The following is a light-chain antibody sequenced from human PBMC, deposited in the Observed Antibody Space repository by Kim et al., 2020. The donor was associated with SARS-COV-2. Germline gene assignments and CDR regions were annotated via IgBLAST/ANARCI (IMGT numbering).Light chain of an antibody. J-gene: IGKJ2*01. Sequence: EIVMTQSPGTLSVSPGERATLSCRASQSVGTNLAWYQHKPGQPPRLLIYGASTRAPGVPGRFSGTGSGTDFTLTVSSLQSEDFAVYFYHRYNDWPPGGTFGQGTKLEI. V-gene: IGKV3-15*01. CDR2: GAS. CDR3: HRYNDWPPGGT. CDR1: QSVGTN.